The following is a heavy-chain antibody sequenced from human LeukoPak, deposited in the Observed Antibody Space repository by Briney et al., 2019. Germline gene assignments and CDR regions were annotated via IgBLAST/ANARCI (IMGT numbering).Heavy chain of an antibody. J-gene: IGHJ4*02. CDR2: INPNSGGT. D-gene: IGHD6-13*01. Sequence: ASVKVSCKASGYTFTDYYIHWVRRAPGQGLEWMGWINPNSGGTKYAQKFEGRVTMTRDTSIDTNYIDLSRLKSDDTAVYYCARSRDISSWYFDYWGQGTLVTVSS. CDR3: ARSRDISSWYFDY. CDR1: GYTFTDYY. V-gene: IGHV1-2*02.